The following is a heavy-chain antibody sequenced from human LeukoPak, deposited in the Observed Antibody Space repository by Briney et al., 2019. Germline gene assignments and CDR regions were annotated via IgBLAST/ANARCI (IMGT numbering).Heavy chain of an antibody. CDR3: ATIRRGFGELFFDY. CDR2: IYSGGST. Sequence: GGSLRLSCAASGFTVSSNYMSWVRQAPGKGLEWVSVIYSGGSTYYADSVKGRFTISRDNSKNTLYLQMNSLRAEDTAVYYCATIRRGFGELFFDYWGQGTLVTVSS. V-gene: IGHV3-66*01. J-gene: IGHJ4*02. CDR1: GFTVSSNY. D-gene: IGHD3-10*01.